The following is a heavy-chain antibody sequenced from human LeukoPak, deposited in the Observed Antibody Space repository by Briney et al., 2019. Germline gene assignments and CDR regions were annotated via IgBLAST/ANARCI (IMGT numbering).Heavy chain of an antibody. Sequence: GGPLRLSCSASGFTFSSYAMHWVRQAPGKGLEYVSAISSNGGRTYYADSVKGRFTISRDNSKNTLYLQMSSPRAEDTAVYYCVILAGSYYFDYWGQGTLVTVSS. D-gene: IGHD6-13*01. CDR3: VILAGSYYFDY. V-gene: IGHV3-64D*09. J-gene: IGHJ4*02. CDR1: GFTFSSYA. CDR2: ISSNGGRT.